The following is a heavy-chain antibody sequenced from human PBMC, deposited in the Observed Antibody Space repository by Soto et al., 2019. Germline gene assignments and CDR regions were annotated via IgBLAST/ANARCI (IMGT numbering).Heavy chain of an antibody. CDR1: GFTFSSYA. V-gene: IGHV3-23*01. J-gene: IGHJ3*02. D-gene: IGHD3-16*01. Sequence: GGSLRLSCAASGFTFSSYAMSWVRQAPGKGLEWVSAISGSGGSTYYADSVKGRFTISRDNSKNTLYLQMNSLRAEDTAVYYCAKDPAPPLKQRLNDPPGALDIWGKGTMVTVSS. CDR3: AKDPAPPLKQRLNDPPGALDI. CDR2: ISGSGGST.